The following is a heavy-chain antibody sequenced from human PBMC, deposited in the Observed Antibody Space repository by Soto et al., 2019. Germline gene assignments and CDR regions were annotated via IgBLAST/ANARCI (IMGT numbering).Heavy chain of an antibody. Sequence: ASVKVSCKGSGYTLTELSMHWVRQAPGKGLEWMGGFDPEDGETIYAQKFQGRVTMTEDTSTDTAYMEPSSLRSEDTAVYYCATRITMIVVATPGGMDVWGQGTTVTVSS. V-gene: IGHV1-24*01. D-gene: IGHD3-22*01. J-gene: IGHJ6*02. CDR1: GYTLTELS. CDR3: ATRITMIVVATPGGMDV. CDR2: FDPEDGET.